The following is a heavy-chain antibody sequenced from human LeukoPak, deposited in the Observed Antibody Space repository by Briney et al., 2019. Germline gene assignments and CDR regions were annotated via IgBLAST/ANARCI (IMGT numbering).Heavy chain of an antibody. V-gene: IGHV4-34*01. D-gene: IGHD4-23*01. J-gene: IGHJ6*03. CDR2: INHSGST. CDR3: GRVPGGGGGGGNDDYYYMDV. Sequence: SETLSLTCAVYGGSFSVYYWSWIRQPPGKGLEWIGEINHSGSTNYNPSLKSRVTISVDTCKNQFSLKLSSVTAADTVVYYCGRVPGGGGGGGNDDYYYMDVWGKGTTVTVSS. CDR1: GGSFSVYY.